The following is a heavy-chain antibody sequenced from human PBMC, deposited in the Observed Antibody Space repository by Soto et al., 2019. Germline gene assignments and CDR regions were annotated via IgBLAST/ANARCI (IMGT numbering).Heavy chain of an antibody. CDR3: ARDQEYYDILTGYQPLDY. D-gene: IGHD3-9*01. CDR2: ISYDGSNK. V-gene: IGHV3-30-3*01. Sequence: PVGSLRLSCAASGFTFSSYAMHWVRQAPGKGLEWVAVISYDGSNKYYADSVKGRFTISRDNSKNTLYLQMNSLRAEDTAVYYCARDQEYYDILTGYQPLDYWGQGTLVTVSS. CDR1: GFTFSSYA. J-gene: IGHJ4*02.